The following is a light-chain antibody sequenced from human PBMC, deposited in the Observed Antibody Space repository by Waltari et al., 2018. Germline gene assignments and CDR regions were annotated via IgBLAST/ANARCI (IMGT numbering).Light chain of an antibody. CDR1: SSILGSDY. V-gene: IGLV1-47*01. Sequence: QSVLTQPPSASGTPGQRVTISCSGSSSILGSDYVYLFQQLPGTAPKLLIHKNNQRPSGVPDRFSGSKSGTSASLAISGLRSEDEADYYCASWDDSLSGWVFGGGTKLTLL. CDR3: ASWDDSLSGWV. J-gene: IGLJ3*02. CDR2: KNN.